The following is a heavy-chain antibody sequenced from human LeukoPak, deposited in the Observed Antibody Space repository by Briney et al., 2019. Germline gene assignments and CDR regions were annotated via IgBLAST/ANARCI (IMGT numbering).Heavy chain of an antibody. J-gene: IGHJ4*02. CDR3: ARGFMVRGSPDY. V-gene: IGHV2-5*01. CDR2: IYWNDDK. Sequence: SGPTLVKPTQTLTLTCTFSGFSLSTSGVGVGWIRQPPGKALEWLALIYWNDDKRYSPSLKSRLTITKDTSKNQVVLTMTNMDPVDTATYYCARGFMVRGSPDYWGQGTLVTVSS. D-gene: IGHD3-10*01. CDR1: GFSLSTSGVG.